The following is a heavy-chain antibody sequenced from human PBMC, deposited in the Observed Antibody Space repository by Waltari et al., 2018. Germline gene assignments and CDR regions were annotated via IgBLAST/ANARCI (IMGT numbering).Heavy chain of an antibody. D-gene: IGHD4-4*01. CDR2: INAGNGNT. CDR1: GYTFTSYA. Sequence: QVQLVQSGAEVKKPGASVTVSCKASGYTFTSYAMHWVRQAPGQRLEWMGWINAGNGNTKYSQKFQGRVTITRDTSASTAYMELSSLRSKDTAVHYCARGDCSNYELDYWGQGTLVTVSS. V-gene: IGHV1-3*01. J-gene: IGHJ4*02. CDR3: ARGDCSNYELDY.